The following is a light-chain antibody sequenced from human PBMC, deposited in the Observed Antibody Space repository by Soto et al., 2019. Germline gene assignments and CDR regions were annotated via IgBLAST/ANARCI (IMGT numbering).Light chain of an antibody. CDR1: QSVSSNY. CDR3: QQYGGSPPWT. Sequence: EIVLTQSPGTLSLSPGERATLSCRASQSVSSNYLAWYQQKPGQAPRLLIYGASSRATSIPDRFSGSGSGTDFTITISRLEPEDIAAYYCQQYGGSPPWTFGQGTKVEVK. CDR2: GAS. J-gene: IGKJ1*01. V-gene: IGKV3-20*01.